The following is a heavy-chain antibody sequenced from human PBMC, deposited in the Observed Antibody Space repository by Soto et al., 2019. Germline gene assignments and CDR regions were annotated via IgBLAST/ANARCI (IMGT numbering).Heavy chain of an antibody. V-gene: IGHV1-18*01. CDR2: ISAYNGNT. Sequence: ASVKVSCKASGYTFTSYGISWVRQAPGQGLEWMGWISAYNGNTNYAQKLQGRVTMTTDTSTSTAYMELRSLRSDDTAVYYCARAYCSSTSCLYNWFDPWGQGTLVTVSS. J-gene: IGHJ5*02. D-gene: IGHD2-2*01. CDR1: GYTFTSYG. CDR3: ARAYCSSTSCLYNWFDP.